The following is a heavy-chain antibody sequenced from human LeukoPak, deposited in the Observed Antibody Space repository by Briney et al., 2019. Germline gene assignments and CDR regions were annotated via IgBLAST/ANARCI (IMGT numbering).Heavy chain of an antibody. J-gene: IGHJ4*02. CDR3: ARLTTAAAGSNFDY. Sequence: PSETLSLTCTVSGGSISSYYWSWIRQPPGKGLEWIGYIYDSGRTNYNPSLKSRVTISVDTSKNQFSLKLSSVTAADTAVYYCARLTTAAAGSNFDYWGQGTLVTVSS. V-gene: IGHV4-59*01. CDR2: IYDSGRT. D-gene: IGHD6-13*01. CDR1: GGSISSYY.